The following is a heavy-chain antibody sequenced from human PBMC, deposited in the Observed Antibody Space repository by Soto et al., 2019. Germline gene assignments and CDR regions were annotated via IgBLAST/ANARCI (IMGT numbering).Heavy chain of an antibody. CDR2: IYWDDDK. J-gene: IGHJ4*02. CDR1: GFSLTTSGVG. D-gene: IGHD6-13*01. V-gene: IGHV2-5*02. CDR3: ARRIAATVKFDF. Sequence: QITLKKSGPTLVKPTQTLTLTCTFTGFSLTTSGVGVGWIRQPPGKALEWLALIYWDDDKRYSPSLKNRLTITKDTSKNQVVLTRTNMDPVDTATYYCARRIAATVKFDFWGQGTLVTVSS.